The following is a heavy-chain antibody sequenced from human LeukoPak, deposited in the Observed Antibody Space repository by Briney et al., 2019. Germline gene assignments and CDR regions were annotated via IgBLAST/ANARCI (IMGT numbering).Heavy chain of an antibody. V-gene: IGHV1-46*01. Sequence: GASVKVSCKASGYTFTSYYMHWVRQAPGQGLEWMGIINPSGGSTSYAQKFQGRVTTTRDTSTSTVYMELSSLRSEDTAVYYCVASCYADYYYYGMDVWGQGTTVTVSS. J-gene: IGHJ6*02. CDR2: INPSGGST. D-gene: IGHD2-2*01. CDR1: GYTFTSYY. CDR3: VASCYADYYYYGMDV.